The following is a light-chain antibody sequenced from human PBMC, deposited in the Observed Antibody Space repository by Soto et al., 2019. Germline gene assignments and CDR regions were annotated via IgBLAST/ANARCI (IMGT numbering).Light chain of an antibody. V-gene: IGLV2-23*01. CDR2: EDT. CDR3: CSYAGSGTFV. J-gene: IGLJ1*01. Sequence: QSALTQPASVSGSPGQSITFSCTGTSSDVGSYDLVSWYQQPPGKAPKLMIYEDTKRPSGISTRFSGSKSGNAASLTISGLQAEDEADYYCCSYAGSGTFVFGTGTKLTVL. CDR1: SSDVGSYDL.